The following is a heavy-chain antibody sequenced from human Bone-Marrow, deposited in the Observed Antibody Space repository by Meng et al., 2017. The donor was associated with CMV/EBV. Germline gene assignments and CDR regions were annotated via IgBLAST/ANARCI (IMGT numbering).Heavy chain of an antibody. CDR3: ARHECSKSSCYDY. D-gene: IGHD2-2*01. J-gene: IGHJ4*02. Sequence: GESLKISCAASGFTYSNYWMIWVRQAPEKGLEWVAIINQDGSDKYYVDSVKGRFTVSRDNAKNSLYLQMNRLRGEDTAVYYCARHECSKSSCYDYWGQGSLVTVSS. CDR2: INQDGSDK. V-gene: IGHV3-7*01. CDR1: GFTYSNYW.